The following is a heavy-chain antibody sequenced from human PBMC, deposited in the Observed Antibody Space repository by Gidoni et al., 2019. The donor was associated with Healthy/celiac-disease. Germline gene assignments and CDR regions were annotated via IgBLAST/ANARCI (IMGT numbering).Heavy chain of an antibody. Sequence: QVQLVESGGGVVQPGRSLRLSCASSGFTFSSYGMPWVRQAPGKGLGWVAVIWYDGSNKYYADSVKGRFTISRDNSKNTLYLQMNSLRAEDTAVYYCARRGDYYDSSGYYYYYGMDVWGQGTTVTVSS. V-gene: IGHV3-33*01. D-gene: IGHD3-22*01. CDR2: IWYDGSNK. J-gene: IGHJ6*02. CDR3: ARRGDYYDSSGYYYYYGMDV. CDR1: GFTFSSYG.